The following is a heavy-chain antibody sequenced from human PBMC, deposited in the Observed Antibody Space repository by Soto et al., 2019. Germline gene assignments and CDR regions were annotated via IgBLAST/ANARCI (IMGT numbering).Heavy chain of an antibody. Sequence: GGSLRLSCAASGFTFSSYAMHWVRQAPGKGLEWVAVISYDGSNKYYADPVKGRFTISRDNSKNTLYLQMNSLRAEDTAVYYCASLLVGCTNGVCYNIRENDAFDIWGQGTMVTVSS. V-gene: IGHV3-30-3*01. CDR2: ISYDGSNK. J-gene: IGHJ3*02. CDR1: GFTFSSYA. D-gene: IGHD2-8*01. CDR3: ASLLVGCTNGVCYNIRENDAFDI.